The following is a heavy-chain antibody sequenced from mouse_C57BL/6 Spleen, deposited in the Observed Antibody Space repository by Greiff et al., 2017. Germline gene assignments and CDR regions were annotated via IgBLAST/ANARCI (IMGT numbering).Heavy chain of an antibody. V-gene: IGHV2-5*01. CDR3: AKNGHYDYEDYYAMDY. CDR1: GFSLTSYG. J-gene: IGHJ4*01. CDR2: IWRGGST. D-gene: IGHD2-4*01. Sequence: VMLVESGPGLVQPSQSLSITCTVSGFSLTSYGVHWVRQSPGKGLEWLGVIWRGGSTDYNAAFMSRLSITKDNSKSQVFFKMNSLQADDTAIYYCAKNGHYDYEDYYAMDYWGQGTSVTVSS.